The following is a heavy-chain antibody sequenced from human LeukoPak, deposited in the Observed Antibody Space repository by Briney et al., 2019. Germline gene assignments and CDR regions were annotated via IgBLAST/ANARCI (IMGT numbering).Heavy chain of an antibody. J-gene: IGHJ4*02. V-gene: IGHV3-30*02. CDR1: GFTFSSYG. D-gene: IGHD1-26*01. Sequence: GGSLRLSCAASGFTFSSYGMHWVRQAPGKGLEWVAFIRYDGSNKYYADSVKGRFTISRDNSKNTLYLQMNSLRAEDTAVYYCARSVGATTHFDYWGQGTLVTVSS. CDR2: IRYDGSNK. CDR3: ARSVGATTHFDY.